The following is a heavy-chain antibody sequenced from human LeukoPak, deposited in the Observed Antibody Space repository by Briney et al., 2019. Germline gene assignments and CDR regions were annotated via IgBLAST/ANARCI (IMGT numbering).Heavy chain of an antibody. V-gene: IGHV3-30*09. Sequence: GGSLRLSCAASGFTFSSYAMHWVRQAPGTGLEWVALISYDGNNKYYANSVKGRFAISRDSSKSTLYLQMNSLRAEDTSVYYCARDINNYPGYWGQGTLVTVSS. CDR3: ARDINNYPGY. CDR1: GFTFSSYA. J-gene: IGHJ4*02. CDR2: ISYDGNNK. D-gene: IGHD5-24*01.